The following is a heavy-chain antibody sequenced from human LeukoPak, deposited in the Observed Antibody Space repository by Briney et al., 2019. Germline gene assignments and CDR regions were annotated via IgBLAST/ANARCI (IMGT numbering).Heavy chain of an antibody. CDR1: GFTFSDYY. V-gene: IGHV3-11*01. CDR2: ITSSGSDI. Sequence: GGSLRLSCAASGFTFSDYYMSWIRQAPGRGLEWVAYITSSGSDIYYADSVKGRFTISRDNAKNALYLQMNSLGVEDTATYSCASDIVATSGDFWGQGTLVSASS. J-gene: IGHJ4*02. D-gene: IGHD5-12*01. CDR3: ASDIVATSGDF.